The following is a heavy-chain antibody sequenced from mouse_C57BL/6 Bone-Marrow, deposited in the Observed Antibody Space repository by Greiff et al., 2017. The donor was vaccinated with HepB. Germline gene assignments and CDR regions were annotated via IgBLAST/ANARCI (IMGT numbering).Heavy chain of an antibody. V-gene: IGHV7-3*01. D-gene: IGHD1-1*01. CDR1: GFTFTDYY. J-gene: IGHJ1*03. CDR2: IRNKANGYTT. Sequence: EVQRVESGGGLVQPGGSLSLSCAASGFTFTDYYMSWVRQPPGKALEWLGFIRNKANGYTTEYSASVKGRFTISRDNSQSILYLQMNALRAEDSATYYCASHITTVVAKDWYFDVWGTGTTVTVSS. CDR3: ASHITTVVAKDWYFDV.